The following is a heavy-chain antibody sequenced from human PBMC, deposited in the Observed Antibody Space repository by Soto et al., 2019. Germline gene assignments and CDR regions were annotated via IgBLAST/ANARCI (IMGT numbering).Heavy chain of an antibody. CDR3: ARDIGFADWFDP. V-gene: IGHV1-69*04. CDR1: GGTFSSYT. D-gene: IGHD1-26*01. J-gene: IGHJ5*02. CDR2: IIPILGIA. Sequence: SVKVSCKASGGTFSSYTISWVRQAPGQGLEWMGRIIPILGIANYAQKFQGRVTITADKSTSTAYMELSSLRSEDTAVYYCARDIGFADWFDPWGQGTLVTVSS.